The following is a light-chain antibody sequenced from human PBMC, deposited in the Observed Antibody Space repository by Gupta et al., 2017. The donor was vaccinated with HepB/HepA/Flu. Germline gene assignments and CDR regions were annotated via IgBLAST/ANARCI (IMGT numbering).Light chain of an antibody. CDR2: DTS. Sequence: AVVTQEPSLNVSTGGPVTLTYGPNTGAVTSGHYPYWFQQKPGQAPRTLIHDTSHKYSWPPARFSGSLLGGKAALTLSDAQPEDEADYYCLLSYSAVGVFGGGTKLTVL. V-gene: IGLV7-46*01. CDR3: LLSYSAVGV. J-gene: IGLJ2*01. CDR1: TGAVTSGHY.